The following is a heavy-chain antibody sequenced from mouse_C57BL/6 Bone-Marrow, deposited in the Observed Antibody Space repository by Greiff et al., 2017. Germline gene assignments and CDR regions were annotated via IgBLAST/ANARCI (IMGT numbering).Heavy chain of an antibody. J-gene: IGHJ3*01. D-gene: IGHD2-3*01. CDR3: ARGGALYDGYYAWFAY. Sequence: QVQLQQSGAELVKPGASVKMSCKASGYTFTSYWITWVKQRPGQGLEWIGDIYPGSGSTNYNEKFKSKATLTVDTSSSTAYMQLSSLTSEDSAVYYCARGGALYDGYYAWFAYWGQGTLVTVSA. CDR1: GYTFTSYW. CDR2: IYPGSGST. V-gene: IGHV1-55*01.